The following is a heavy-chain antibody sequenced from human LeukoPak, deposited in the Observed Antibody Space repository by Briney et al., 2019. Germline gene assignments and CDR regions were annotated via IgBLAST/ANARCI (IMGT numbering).Heavy chain of an antibody. CDR2: ISRSSSDT. Sequence: GGSLRLSCAASGLTFSDYYMSWIRQAPGKGLEWVSYISRSSSDTNYADSVKGRFTISRDNAKNSLYLQMNSLRAEDTAVYYCARGLTTVTSLASYWGQGTLVTVSS. J-gene: IGHJ4*02. CDR3: ARGLTTVTSLASY. V-gene: IGHV3-11*05. D-gene: IGHD4-17*01. CDR1: GLTFSDYY.